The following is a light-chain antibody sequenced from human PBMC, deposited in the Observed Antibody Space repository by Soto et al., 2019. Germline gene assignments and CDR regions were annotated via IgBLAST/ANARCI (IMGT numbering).Light chain of an antibody. J-gene: IGLJ3*02. CDR1: SSDVGGYEY. V-gene: IGLV2-14*01. Sequence: QSALTQPASVSGSPGQSITISCTGTSSDVGGYEYVSWYQQHPDKAPKLMIYEVTNRPSGVSNRFSGSKSGNTASLTISGLQAEDEADYYCSSYTSSTTGVFGGGTKVTVL. CDR3: SSYTSSTTGV. CDR2: EVT.